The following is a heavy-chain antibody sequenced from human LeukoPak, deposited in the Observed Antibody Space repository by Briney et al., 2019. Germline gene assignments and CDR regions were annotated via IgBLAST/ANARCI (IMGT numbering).Heavy chain of an antibody. CDR3: ARDPIAVAGWRYYYGMDV. J-gene: IGHJ6*02. CDR2: TYYRSKWYN. CDR1: GDSVSSNSAA. Sequence: SQTLSLTCAISGDSVSSNSAAWNWIRQSPSRGLEWLGRTYYRSKWYNDYAVSVKSRITINPDTSKNQFSLQLNSVTPEDTAVYYCARDPIAVAGWRYYYGMDVWGQGTTVTVSS. V-gene: IGHV6-1*01. D-gene: IGHD6-19*01.